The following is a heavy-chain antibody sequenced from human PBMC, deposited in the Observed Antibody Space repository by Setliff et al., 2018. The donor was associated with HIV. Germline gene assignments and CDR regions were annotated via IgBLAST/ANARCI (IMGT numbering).Heavy chain of an antibody. V-gene: IGHV1-18*01. CDR3: ARGLPADGYAFDL. CDR2: ISAYNGDT. J-gene: IGHJ3*01. D-gene: IGHD6-13*01. Sequence: ASVKVSCKASGYSFTNFGINWVRQAPRQGLQWMGWISAYNGDTMYAQDLQGRVTMTTDTSANTAFMDLRSLRSDDTAVYYCARGLPADGYAFDLWGQGTMVTVSS. CDR1: GYSFTNFG.